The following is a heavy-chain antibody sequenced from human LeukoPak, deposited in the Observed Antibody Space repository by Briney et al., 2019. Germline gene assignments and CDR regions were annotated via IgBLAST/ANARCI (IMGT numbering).Heavy chain of an antibody. CDR3: ARNPPYCTSTDCYNDY. CDR2: INPNSGAT. J-gene: IGHJ4*02. Sequence: GASVKVSCKASGYTFTIYYMHWVRQAPGQGLEWMGWINPNSGATTYAQRVQGRVTMTRDTSISTAYMELSGLTSDDTGVYYCARNPPYCTSTDCYNDYWGQGTLVTVSS. V-gene: IGHV1-2*02. CDR1: GYTFTIYY. D-gene: IGHD2-2*02.